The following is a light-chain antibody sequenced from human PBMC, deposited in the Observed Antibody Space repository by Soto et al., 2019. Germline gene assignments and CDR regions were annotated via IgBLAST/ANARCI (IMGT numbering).Light chain of an antibody. Sequence: DIQMTQSPRFLSASVGDRVTITCRASQNIRTYLTWYQQKPGKGPTVLIYAASTLQRGVPSRFSGSTTGKDLTLTITGLQPEDSATYYCQQTLSVQRTVGLGPKVHIK. CDR2: AAS. J-gene: IGKJ3*01. V-gene: IGKV1-39*01. CDR3: QQTLSVQRT. CDR1: QNIRTY.